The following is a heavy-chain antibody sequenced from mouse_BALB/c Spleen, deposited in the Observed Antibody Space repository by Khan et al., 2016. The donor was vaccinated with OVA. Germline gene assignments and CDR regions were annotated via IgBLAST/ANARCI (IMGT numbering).Heavy chain of an antibody. Sequence: EVKLLESGPSLVKPSQTLSLICSVTGDSITSGYWNWIRKFPGNKLEFMGYMIYSGHTYYNPSIKSRISITRHTSKKQYYLQLNSVTPEGTAPYYCARSTYTYAFLYWGRGTLVSVSA. CDR3: ARSTYTYAFLY. D-gene: IGHD2-14*01. CDR2: MIYSGHT. CDR1: GDSITSGY. V-gene: IGHV3-8*02. J-gene: IGHJ3*01.